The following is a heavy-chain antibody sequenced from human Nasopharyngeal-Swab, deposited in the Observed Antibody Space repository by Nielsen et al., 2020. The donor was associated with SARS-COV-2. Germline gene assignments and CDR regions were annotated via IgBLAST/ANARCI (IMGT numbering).Heavy chain of an antibody. Sequence: WVRQAPGQGLEWMGWINTNTGNPTYAQGFTGRFVFSLDTSVSTAYLQISSLKAEDTAVYYCARVQDAYYDFWSGYGMDVWGQGTTVTVSS. CDR3: ARVQDAYYDFWSGYGMDV. CDR2: INTNTGNP. D-gene: IGHD3-3*01. J-gene: IGHJ6*02. V-gene: IGHV7-4-1*02.